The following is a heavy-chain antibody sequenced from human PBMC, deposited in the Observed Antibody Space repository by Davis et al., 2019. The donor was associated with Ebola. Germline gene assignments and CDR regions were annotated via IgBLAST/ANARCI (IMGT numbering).Heavy chain of an antibody. V-gene: IGHV4-59*01. Sequence: MPGGSLRLSCTVSGGSISSYYWGWIRQPPGKGLEWIGYIYHSGSTTYNPSLKSRVTISVDTSQNQFSLKLTSVTAADTAVYYCARGAGAAVAQLLWGQGTMVTVSS. J-gene: IGHJ3*01. CDR2: IYHSGST. CDR3: ARGAGAAVAQLL. CDR1: GGSISSYY. D-gene: IGHD6-19*01.